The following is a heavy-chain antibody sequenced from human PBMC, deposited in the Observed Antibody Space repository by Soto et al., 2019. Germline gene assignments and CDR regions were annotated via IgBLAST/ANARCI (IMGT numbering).Heavy chain of an antibody. CDR3: ARGGPPIDY. CDR2: INAGNGNT. J-gene: IGHJ4*02. D-gene: IGHD3-10*01. CDR1: GYTFSSYA. V-gene: IGHV1-3*05. Sequence: QVQLVQSGAEEKKPGASVKVSCKASGYTFSSYAMHWVRQAPGQRLEWMGWINAGNGNTKYSQKFQGRVTITRDTSARTAYMELSSLRSEGTAVYYCARGGPPIDYWGQGTLVTVSS.